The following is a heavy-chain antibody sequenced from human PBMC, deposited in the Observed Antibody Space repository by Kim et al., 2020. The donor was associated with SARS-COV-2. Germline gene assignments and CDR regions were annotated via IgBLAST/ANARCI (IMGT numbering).Heavy chain of an antibody. V-gene: IGHV3-21*01. CDR2: ISSSSSYI. Sequence: GGSLRLSCAASGFTFSSYSMNWVRQAPGKGLEWVSSISSSSSYIYYADSVKGRFTISRDNAKNSLYLQMNSLRAEDTAVYYCARDFVTMVRGVHYYGMDVWGQGTTVTVSS. CDR1: GFTFSSYS. CDR3: ARDFVTMVRGVHYYGMDV. D-gene: IGHD3-10*01. J-gene: IGHJ6*02.